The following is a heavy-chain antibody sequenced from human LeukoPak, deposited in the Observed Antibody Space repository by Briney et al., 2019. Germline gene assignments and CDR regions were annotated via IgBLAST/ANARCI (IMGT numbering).Heavy chain of an antibody. V-gene: IGHV3-9*01. D-gene: IGHD2-2*01. CDR3: TKAQAYCSSTSCPLGDGANV. CDR2: ISWDSKSV. J-gene: IGHJ3*01. Sequence: GGSLRLSCAAFGFRFDDYAMHWVRQVPGKGLEWISGISWDSKSVGYADSVRDRFTISRDNAKRSLLLQMNGLRVEDTAVYFCTKAQAYCSSTSCPLGDGANVWGQGTVVTVSS. CDR1: GFRFDDYA.